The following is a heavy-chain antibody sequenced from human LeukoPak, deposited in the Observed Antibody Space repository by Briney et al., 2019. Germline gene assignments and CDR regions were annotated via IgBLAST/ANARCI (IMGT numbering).Heavy chain of an antibody. CDR2: TSTTGRTS. J-gene: IGHJ4*02. D-gene: IGHD5-24*01. CDR1: GFLFSTYE. CDR3: AGKPRDGYNDGRFDF. V-gene: IGHV3-48*03. Sequence: PGGSLRLSCEASGFLFSTYEMNWVRQAPGKGLEWISYTSTTGRTSYYADSVQGRFTMSRDNTKNSVYLHMNSLRADDTAVYYCAGKPRDGYNDGRFDFWGQGTLVTVSS.